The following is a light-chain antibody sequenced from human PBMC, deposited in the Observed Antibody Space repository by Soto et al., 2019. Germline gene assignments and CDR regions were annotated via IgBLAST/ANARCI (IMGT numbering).Light chain of an antibody. J-gene: IGKJ1*01. Sequence: DIQMAQSPSTLPAFVGDRVTITCRASQSISSWLAWYQQKPGKAPKVLIYKASRLESGVPSRFSGSGSGTEFTLNISSLQPDDFGTYYCQQYHSYLWTFGQGTKVDIK. CDR2: KAS. V-gene: IGKV1-5*03. CDR1: QSISSW. CDR3: QQYHSYLWT.